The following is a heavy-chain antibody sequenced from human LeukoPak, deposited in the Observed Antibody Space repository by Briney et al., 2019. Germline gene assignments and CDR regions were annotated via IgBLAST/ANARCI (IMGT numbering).Heavy chain of an antibody. V-gene: IGHV5-51*01. CDR1: GYTFTNYW. J-gene: IGHJ4*02. CDR2: VHPGDSDI. D-gene: IGHD2-21*02. Sequence: PGESLKISCKGSGYTFTNYWTGWVRQMPGKGLEWMGIVHPGDSDIRYNPSFEGQVTISADKSTTTAYLQWTSLKASDSAMYFCARDMNNGLLPDYWGQGTLVTVSS. CDR3: ARDMNNGLLPDY.